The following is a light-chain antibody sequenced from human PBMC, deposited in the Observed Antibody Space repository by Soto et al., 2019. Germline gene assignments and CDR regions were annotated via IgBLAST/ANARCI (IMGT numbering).Light chain of an antibody. V-gene: IGLV2-14*01. CDR3: RPYAGAFIYV. CDR2: SVS. J-gene: IGLJ1*01. CDR1: SSDIGAYDH. Sequence: QAVLTQPASVSGAPGQSITISCSGTSSDIGAYDHVAWFQQFPGKTPKLVIYSVSNRPSGVSYRFSGSKSGNTASLTISGLQADDEADYYCRPYAGAFIYVFGSGTRVTVL.